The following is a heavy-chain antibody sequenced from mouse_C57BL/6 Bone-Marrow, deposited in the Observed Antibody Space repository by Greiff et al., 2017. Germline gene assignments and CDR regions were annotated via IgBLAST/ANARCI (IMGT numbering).Heavy chain of an antibody. Sequence: QVQLQQSGAELARPGASVKMSCKASGYTFTSYTMHWVKQRPGQGLEWIGYINPSSGYTKYNQKFKDKATLTADKSSITAYMQRSSLTSEDSAVYYCASKLWFAYWGQGTLVTVSA. V-gene: IGHV1-4*01. J-gene: IGHJ3*01. CDR3: ASKLWFAY. CDR1: GYTFTSYT. CDR2: INPSSGYT.